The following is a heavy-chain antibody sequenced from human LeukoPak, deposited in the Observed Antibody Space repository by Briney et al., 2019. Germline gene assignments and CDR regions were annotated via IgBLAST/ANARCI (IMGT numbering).Heavy chain of an antibody. V-gene: IGHV3-30*02. CDR3: AEDLSGLVVGGGIWFDP. J-gene: IGHJ5*02. CDR1: GFTFSRYG. Sequence: GGSLRLSCAASGFTFSRYGIHWVRQAPGKGLEWVTFIQFDGTSKYYEDSVKGRFTISRDNSKNTLYLQMNSLRPEDTAVYYCAEDLSGLVVGGGIWFDPGGQGTLVTVTS. CDR2: IQFDGTSK. D-gene: IGHD2-15*01.